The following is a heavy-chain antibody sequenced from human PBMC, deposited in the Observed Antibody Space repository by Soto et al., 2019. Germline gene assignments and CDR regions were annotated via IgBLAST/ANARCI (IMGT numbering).Heavy chain of an antibody. CDR1: GFTFSNYA. CDR2: ITRTDST. V-gene: IGHV3-23*01. Sequence: GGSLRLSCTASGFTFSNYAMSWVRQAPGKGLEWVSDITRTDSTYYADSVKGRFTISRDNSRNTLYLQMNSLGAEDAALYYCAKALVGEVGATDYWGQGTLVTAPQ. CDR3: AKALVGEVGATDY. D-gene: IGHD1-26*01. J-gene: IGHJ4*02.